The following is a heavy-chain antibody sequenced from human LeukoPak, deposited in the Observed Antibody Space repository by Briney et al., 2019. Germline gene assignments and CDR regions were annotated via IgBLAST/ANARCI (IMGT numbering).Heavy chain of an antibody. CDR1: GFTFSSYA. CDR3: AKPDSSSWYDFDY. V-gene: IGHV3-30-3*02. D-gene: IGHD6-13*01. Sequence: PGGSLRLSCAASGFTFSSYAMHWVRQAPGKGLEWVAVISYDGSNKYYADSVKGRFTISRDNSKNTLYLQMNSLRAEDTAVYYCAKPDSSSWYDFDYWGQGTLVTVSS. CDR2: ISYDGSNK. J-gene: IGHJ4*02.